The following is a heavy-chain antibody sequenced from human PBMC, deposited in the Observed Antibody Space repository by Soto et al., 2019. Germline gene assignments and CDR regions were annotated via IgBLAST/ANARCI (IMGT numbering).Heavy chain of an antibody. CDR2: IYHSGST. V-gene: IGHV4-30-2*01. J-gene: IGHJ5*02. CDR3: ARGTPYYDFWSGYPRGSGWFDP. D-gene: IGHD3-3*01. CDR1: GGSISSGGYS. Sequence: QLQLQESGSGLVKPSQTLSLTCAVSGGSISSGGYSWSWIRQPPGKGLEWIGYIYHSGSTYYNPSLKSRVTISVDRSKNQFSLKLSSVTAADTAVYYCARGTPYYDFWSGYPRGSGWFDPWGQGTLVTVSS.